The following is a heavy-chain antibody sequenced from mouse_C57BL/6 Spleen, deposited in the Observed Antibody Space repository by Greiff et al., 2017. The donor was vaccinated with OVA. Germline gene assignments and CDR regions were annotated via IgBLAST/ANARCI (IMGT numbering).Heavy chain of an antibody. CDR3: ARGGEDSSGYVY. J-gene: IGHJ3*01. V-gene: IGHV1-50*01. D-gene: IGHD3-2*02. Sequence: QVQLQQSGAELVKPGASVKLSCKASGYTFTSYWMQWVKQRPGQGLEWIGEIDPSDSYTNYNQKFKGKATLTVDTSSSTAYMQLSSLTSEDSAVYYCARGGEDSSGYVYWGQGTLVTVSA. CDR2: IDPSDSYT. CDR1: GYTFTSYW.